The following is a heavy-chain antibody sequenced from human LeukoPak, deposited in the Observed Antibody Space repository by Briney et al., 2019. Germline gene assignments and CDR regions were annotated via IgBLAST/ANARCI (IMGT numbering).Heavy chain of an antibody. V-gene: IGHV4-59*01. CDR2: IYYSGST. J-gene: IGHJ3*02. CDR3: AREYYDYVWGSYRSHDAFDN. CDR1: GGSISSYY. D-gene: IGHD3-16*02. Sequence: SETLSLTCTVSGGSISSYYWSWIRQPPGKGLEWIGYIYYSGSTNYNPSLKSRVTISVDTSKNQFSLKLSSVTAADTAVYYCAREYYDYVWGSYRSHDAFDNWGQGTMVTVSS.